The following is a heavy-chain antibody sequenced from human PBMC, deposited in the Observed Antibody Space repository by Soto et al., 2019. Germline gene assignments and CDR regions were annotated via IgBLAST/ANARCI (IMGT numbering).Heavy chain of an antibody. V-gene: IGHV3-11*06. CDR2: ISGTSGYT. Sequence: QVQLVESGGGLVKPGGSLRLSCAASGFSFSDSYMSWVRQAPGKGLEWVSYISGTSGYTGYADSVKGRFTISRDNAKNSLYLENTRPGGGDTAGDYWAREWGGYGPPDVWGQGTTVTVSS. D-gene: IGHD3-16*01. CDR1: GFSFSDSY. J-gene: IGHJ6*02. CDR3: AREWGGYGPPDV.